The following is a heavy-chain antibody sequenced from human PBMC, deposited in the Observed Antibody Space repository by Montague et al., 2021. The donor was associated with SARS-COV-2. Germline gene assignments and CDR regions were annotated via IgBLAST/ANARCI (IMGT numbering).Heavy chain of an antibody. CDR3: AGVTLGGRDGRTRQYDGLYS. CDR2: VHDIESS. D-gene: IGHD3-16*01. J-gene: IGHJ4*02. Sequence: SETLSLTCTVSGGSISRYFWNWIRQTPGKGLEWMGYVHDIESSIYSPSLQSRITILLDTPKNQFSLRLNAVTAADTAVYYCAGVTLGGRDGRTRQYDGLYSWGQGNLVTVSS. V-gene: IGHV4-59*01. CDR1: GGSISRYF.